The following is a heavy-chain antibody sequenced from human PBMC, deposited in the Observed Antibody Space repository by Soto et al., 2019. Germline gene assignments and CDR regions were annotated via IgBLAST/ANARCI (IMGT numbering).Heavy chain of an antibody. CDR1: GFTFSSYE. J-gene: IGHJ4*02. CDR3: ARGYYYDSSGYYYGGGIFDY. CDR2: ISSSGSTI. V-gene: IGHV3-48*03. Sequence: PGGSLRLSCAASGFTFSSYEMNWVRLAPGRGLEWVSYISSSGSTIYYADSVKGRFTISRDNAKNSLYLQMNSLRAEDTAVYYCARGYYYDSSGYYYGGGIFDYWGQGTLVTVSS. D-gene: IGHD3-22*01.